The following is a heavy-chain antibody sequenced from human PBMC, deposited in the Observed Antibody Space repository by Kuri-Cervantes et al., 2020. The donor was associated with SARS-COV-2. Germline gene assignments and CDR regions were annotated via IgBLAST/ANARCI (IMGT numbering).Heavy chain of an antibody. D-gene: IGHD3-16*01. CDR1: EFAFSKYR. Sequence: GESLKISCVVSEFAFSKYRMHWVRQAPGKGLVWVSHIKSDGSTTTYADFVKGRFTVSRDNARNTLYLQMNSLGVEDTALYYCVRLGGDNGLDYWGQEALVTVSS. CDR3: VRLGGDNGLDY. V-gene: IGHV3-74*03. J-gene: IGHJ4*02. CDR2: IKSDGSTT.